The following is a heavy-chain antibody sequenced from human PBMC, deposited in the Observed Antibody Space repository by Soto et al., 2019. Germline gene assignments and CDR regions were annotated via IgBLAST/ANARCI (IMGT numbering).Heavy chain of an antibody. J-gene: IGHJ1*01. CDR1: GGTFNTYT. Sequence: ASVKVSCKASGGTFNTYTFSWVRQAPGQGLEWMGSILPILGTINYAQNFQGRLSITADQSATTPYMELSSLTSHDTAVYFCGRIPRYSFPTLDPLDHWGQGTVVTVSS. CDR2: ILPILGTI. CDR3: GRIPRYSFPTLDPLDH. V-gene: IGHV1-69*08. D-gene: IGHD5-18*01.